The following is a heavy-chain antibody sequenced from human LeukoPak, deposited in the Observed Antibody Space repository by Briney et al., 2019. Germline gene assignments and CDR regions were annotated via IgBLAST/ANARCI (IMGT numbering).Heavy chain of an antibody. CDR3: AALARDY. Sequence: GGSLRLSCAASGFIVSSNYMTWVRQAPGGGMEWVSVIHNDGSTYYTDSVKGRSTISRDNSKNTLYLQMNSLRVEDTAVYCCAALARDYWGQGTLVTVSS. D-gene: IGHD3-3*02. CDR1: GFIVSSNY. V-gene: IGHV3-53*01. J-gene: IGHJ4*02. CDR2: IHNDGST.